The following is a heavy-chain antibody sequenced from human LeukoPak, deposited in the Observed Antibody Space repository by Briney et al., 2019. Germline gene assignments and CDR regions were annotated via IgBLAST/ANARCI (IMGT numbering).Heavy chain of an antibody. Sequence: VASVKVSCKASGYTFTSYDINWVRQATGQGLEWMGWMNPNSGNTGYAQKFRGRVTMTRNTSISTAYMELSSLRSEDTAVYYCARGYSSSWYKANWFDPWGQGTLVTVSS. J-gene: IGHJ5*02. V-gene: IGHV1-8*01. CDR2: MNPNSGNT. CDR3: ARGYSSSWYKANWFDP. CDR1: GYTFTSYD. D-gene: IGHD6-13*01.